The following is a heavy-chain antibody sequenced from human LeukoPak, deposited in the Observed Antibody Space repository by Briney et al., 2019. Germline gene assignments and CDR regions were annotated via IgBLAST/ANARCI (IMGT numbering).Heavy chain of an antibody. CDR3: AIDGDYVGFAY. D-gene: IGHD4-17*01. CDR1: GGSISSSNW. V-gene: IGHV4-4*02. Sequence: NTSETLSLTCAVSGGSISSSNWWSWVRQPPGKGLEWIGEIYHSGSTNYNPSLKSRVTISVDKSKNQFSLKLSSVTAADTAVYYCAIDGDYVGFAYWGQGTLVTVSS. J-gene: IGHJ4*02. CDR2: IYHSGST.